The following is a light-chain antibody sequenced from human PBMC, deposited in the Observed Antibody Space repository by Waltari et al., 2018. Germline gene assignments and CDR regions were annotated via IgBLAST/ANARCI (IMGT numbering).Light chain of an antibody. V-gene: IGKV1-13*02. Sequence: AIQLTPPPSSLSASVGDRVPITCRASQGINSALAWYQQKPGQPPKLLVYDASSLESGVPSRFSGSGSGTDFTLTISSLQPEDFATYYCQQFSSYRLTFGGGSKVDFK. J-gene: IGKJ4*01. CDR3: QQFSSYRLT. CDR1: QGINSA. CDR2: DAS.